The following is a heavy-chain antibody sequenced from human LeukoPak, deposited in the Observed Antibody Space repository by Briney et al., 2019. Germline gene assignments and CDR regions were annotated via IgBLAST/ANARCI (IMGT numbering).Heavy chain of an antibody. CDR3: AKDTSGWYDLGSFDL. CDR2: ITDGGGST. J-gene: IGHJ3*01. CDR1: KFTFRNYA. Sequence: GGSLRLSCAASKFTFRNYAMSWVRQAPGRGLEWVAAITDGGGSTYYADSVKGRFTISRDNSKSTLYLQMYSLRAEDTAKYYCAKDTSGWYDLGSFDLWGQGTMVTVSS. D-gene: IGHD6-19*01. V-gene: IGHV3-23*01.